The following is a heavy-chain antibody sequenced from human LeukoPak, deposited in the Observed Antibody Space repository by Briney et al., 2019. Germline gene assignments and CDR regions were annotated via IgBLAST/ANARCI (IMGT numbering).Heavy chain of an antibody. J-gene: IGHJ4*02. CDR1: GGSFSRYY. CDR3: ARSHCSSTSCYFDY. V-gene: IGHV4-34*01. CDR2: INHSGGT. Sequence: PSETLSLTCAVYGGSFSRYYWSWSRQPPGKGLEWIGEINHSGGTNYNPSLKSRVTISVNTSKNQFSLRLSSVAAADTAVYYCARSHCSSTSCYFDYWGQGTLVTVSS. D-gene: IGHD2-2*01.